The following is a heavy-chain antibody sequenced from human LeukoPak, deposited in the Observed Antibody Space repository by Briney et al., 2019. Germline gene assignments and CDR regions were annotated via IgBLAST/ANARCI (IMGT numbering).Heavy chain of an antibody. J-gene: IGHJ4*02. CDR2: INHSGST. D-gene: IGHD5-18*01. CDR3: ARGNTAMVTPSLSPYYFDY. CDR1: GGSFSGYY. Sequence: SETLSLTCAVYGGSFSGYYWSWIRQPPRKGLEWIGEINHSGSTNYNPSLKSRVTISVDTSKNQFSLKLSSVTAADTAVYYCARGNTAMVTPSLSPYYFDYWGQGTLVTVSS. V-gene: IGHV4-34*01.